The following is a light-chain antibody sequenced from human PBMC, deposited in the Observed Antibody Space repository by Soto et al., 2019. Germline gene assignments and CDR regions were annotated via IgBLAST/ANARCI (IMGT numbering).Light chain of an antibody. V-gene: IGLV3-1*01. Sequence: SYELTQPSSVSVSPGQTASITCSGDALGDKYACWYQQKPGQSPVLIIYQDTKRPSGIPERFSGSNSGNTVTLTISGTQAMDEAAYYCQAWDSSTAVFGGGTKLTVL. CDR1: ALGDKY. J-gene: IGLJ2*01. CDR3: QAWDSSTAV. CDR2: QDT.